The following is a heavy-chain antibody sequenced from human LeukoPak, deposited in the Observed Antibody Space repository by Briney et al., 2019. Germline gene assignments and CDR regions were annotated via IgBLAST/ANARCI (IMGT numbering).Heavy chain of an antibody. D-gene: IGHD3-22*01. Sequence: SVKVSCKASGGTFSRYAISWVRLAPGQGLEWMGGIIPIFGTANYAQKFQGRVTITADESTSTAYMELSSLRSEDTAGYYCARGESYCDSNIPNWGQGTLVTVSS. CDR2: IIPIFGTA. CDR3: ARGESYCDSNIPN. V-gene: IGHV1-69*13. J-gene: IGHJ4*02. CDR1: GGTFSRYA.